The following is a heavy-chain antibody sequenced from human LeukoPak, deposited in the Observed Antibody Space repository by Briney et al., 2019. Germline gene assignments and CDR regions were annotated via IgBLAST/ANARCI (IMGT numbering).Heavy chain of an antibody. CDR2: INPSGGST. D-gene: IGHD2-2*01. Sequence: AASVKVSCKASGYTFTSYYMHWVRQAPGQGLEWMGIINPSGGSTSYAQKFQGRVTMTRDTSTSTAYMELSRLRSDDTAVYYCARDSGAVPAARGNWFDPWGQGTLVTVSS. V-gene: IGHV1-46*01. J-gene: IGHJ5*02. CDR1: GYTFTSYY. CDR3: ARDSGAVPAARGNWFDP.